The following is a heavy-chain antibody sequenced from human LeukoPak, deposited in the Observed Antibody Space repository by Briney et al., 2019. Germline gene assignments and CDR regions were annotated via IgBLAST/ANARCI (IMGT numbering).Heavy chain of an antibody. CDR3: ARDHCTNGVCYSPAFDY. CDR2: IGTAGDT. Sequence: GGSLRLSCAASGFTFSSYDMHWVRQATGKGLEWVSAIGTAGDTYYPGSVKSRFTISRENAKNSLYLQMNSLRAEDTAVYYCARDHCTNGVCYSPAFDYWGQGTLVTVSS. J-gene: IGHJ4*02. D-gene: IGHD2-8*01. CDR1: GFTFSSYD. V-gene: IGHV3-13*01.